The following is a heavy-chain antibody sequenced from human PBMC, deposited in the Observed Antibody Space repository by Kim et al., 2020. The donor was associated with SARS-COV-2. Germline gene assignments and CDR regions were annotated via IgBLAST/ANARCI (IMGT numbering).Heavy chain of an antibody. CDR3: AREYITMVRGVIGSVAFDI. J-gene: IGHJ3*02. Sequence: GRFTISRDNSKSTLYLQMSSRRAEDTAVYYCAREYITMVRGVIGSVAFDIWGQGTMVTVSS. D-gene: IGHD3-10*01. V-gene: IGHV3-30*15.